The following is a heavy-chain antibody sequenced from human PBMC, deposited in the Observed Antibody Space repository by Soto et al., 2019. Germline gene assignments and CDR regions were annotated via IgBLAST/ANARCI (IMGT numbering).Heavy chain of an antibody. D-gene: IGHD3-3*01. CDR2: IIPILGIA. CDR3: ARYKGGGSHYDFGSGPSHY. Sequence: SVKVSCKASGCTFSSYTISWVRQAPGQGLEWMGRIIPILGIANYAQKFQGRVTITADKSTSTAYMELSSLRSEDTAVYYCARYKGGGSHYDFGSGPSHYWGQGPLITVSS. V-gene: IGHV1-69*02. J-gene: IGHJ4*02. CDR1: GCTFSSYT.